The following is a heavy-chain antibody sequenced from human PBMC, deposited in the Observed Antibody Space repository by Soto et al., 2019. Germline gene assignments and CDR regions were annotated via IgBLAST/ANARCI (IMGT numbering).Heavy chain of an antibody. J-gene: IGHJ5*02. CDR3: ARLSSYSGSYDNWFDP. D-gene: IGHD1-26*01. Sequence: TLSLTCAISGDSVSSNSAAWNWIRQSPSRGLEWLGRTYYRSKWYNDYAVSVKSRITINPDTSKNQFSLQLNSVTPEDTAVYYCARLSSYSGSYDNWFDPWGQGTLVTVSS. CDR2: TYYRSKWYN. V-gene: IGHV6-1*01. CDR1: GDSVSSNSAA.